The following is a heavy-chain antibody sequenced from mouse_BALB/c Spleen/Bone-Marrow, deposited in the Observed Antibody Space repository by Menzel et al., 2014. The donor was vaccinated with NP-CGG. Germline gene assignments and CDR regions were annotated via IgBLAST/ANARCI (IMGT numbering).Heavy chain of an antibody. CDR3: ARETGPRAMDY. D-gene: IGHD4-1*01. CDR1: GFTFXDYY. J-gene: IGHJ4*01. Sequence: VQLQQSGGGLVKPGGSLKLSCAASGFTFXDYYMFWVRQTPEKRLEWVATISDDGGNTYYRDSVKGRFTISRDNAKNKLNLQMSSLKSEDTATYHCARETGPRAMDYWGQGTSVTVSS. CDR2: ISDDGGNT. V-gene: IGHV5-4*02.